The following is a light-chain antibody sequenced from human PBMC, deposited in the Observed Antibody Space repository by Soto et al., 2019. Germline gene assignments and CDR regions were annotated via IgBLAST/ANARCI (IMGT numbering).Light chain of an antibody. J-gene: IGKJ1*01. CDR2: KAS. CDR3: QQYNTWT. CDR1: QSISIW. V-gene: IGKV1-5*03. Sequence: DIQMTQSPSTLSASVGDRVTITCRASQSISIWLAWYQQKPGKAPKLLIYKASSLETGVPSRFSGSGSGSEFTLTISSLQPDDFATYYCQQYNTWTFGQGTKVEIK.